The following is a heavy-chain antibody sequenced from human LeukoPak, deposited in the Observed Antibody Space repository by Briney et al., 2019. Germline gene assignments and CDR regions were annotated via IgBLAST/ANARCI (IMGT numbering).Heavy chain of an antibody. J-gene: IGHJ6*02. D-gene: IGHD1-1*01. V-gene: IGHV4-39*01. CDR2: IYYSGST. CDR3: ASHHYNMDV. Sequence: SETLSLTCTVSGGSISSSSYYWGWIRQPPGKGLEWVGSIYYSGSTHYNPSLKSRVTISVDTSKNQFSLKLSSVTAADTAVYYCASHHYNMDVWGQGTTVTVPS. CDR1: GGSISSSSYY.